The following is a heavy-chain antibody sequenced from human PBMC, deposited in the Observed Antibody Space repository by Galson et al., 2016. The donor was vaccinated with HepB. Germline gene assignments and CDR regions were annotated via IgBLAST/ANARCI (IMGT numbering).Heavy chain of an antibody. CDR1: GFSLSSYG. Sequence: SLRLSCAASGFSLSSYGMQWVRQAPGKGLEWVAVLMHVGGEKDYGDSVKGRFTISRDDSKNTLHLQMNGLRGDDTAVYYCARGYYNAMDVWGQGATVTV. J-gene: IGHJ6*02. V-gene: IGHV3-30-3*01. CDR2: LMHVGGEK. CDR3: ARGYYNAMDV.